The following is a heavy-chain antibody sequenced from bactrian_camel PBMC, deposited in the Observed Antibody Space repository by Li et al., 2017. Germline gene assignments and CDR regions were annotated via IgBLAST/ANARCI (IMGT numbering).Heavy chain of an antibody. J-gene: IGHJ6*01. D-gene: IGHD7*01. CDR1: ADAYTYRYH. V-gene: IGHV3S10*01. Sequence: VQLVESGGGSVQPGGSLRLTCSGSADAYTYRYHMGWFRQAPGKEREAVAVIDSDDDATYADFVKGRFTVSRDNANNTVNLMMNSLKPEDTAMYYCAADRPPLWSGGSLFERGFDFWGQGTQVTVS. CDR3: AADRPPLWSGGSLFERGFDF. CDR2: IDSDDDA.